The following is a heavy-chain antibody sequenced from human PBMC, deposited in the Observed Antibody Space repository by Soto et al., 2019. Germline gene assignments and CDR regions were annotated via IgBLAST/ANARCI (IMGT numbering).Heavy chain of an antibody. CDR1: GFTFSSYA. CDR2: ISYAGSNK. J-gene: IGHJ2*01. V-gene: IGHV3-30-3*01. D-gene: IGHD4-4*01. Sequence: QVQLVESGGGVVQPGRSLRLSCAASGFTFSSYAMHWVRQAPGKGLEWVAVISYAGSNKYYADSVKGRFTIARDNSNNTLYLQMNSLRTEDTAVYYCARPLWRDDYNWGYFDLWGRGTLVTVSS. CDR3: ARPLWRDDYNWGYFDL.